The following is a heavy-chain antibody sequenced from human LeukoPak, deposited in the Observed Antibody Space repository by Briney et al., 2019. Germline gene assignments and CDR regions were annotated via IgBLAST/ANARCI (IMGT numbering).Heavy chain of an antibody. Sequence: SETLSLTCAVYGGSFSGYYWSWIRQPPGKGLERIGEINHSGSTNYNPSLKSRVTISVDTSKNQFSLKLSSVTAADTAVYYCARVSGYDWESFYDYWGQGSLVTVSS. V-gene: IGHV4-34*01. D-gene: IGHD5-12*01. CDR1: GGSFSGYY. J-gene: IGHJ4*02. CDR3: ARVSGYDWESFYDY. CDR2: INHSGST.